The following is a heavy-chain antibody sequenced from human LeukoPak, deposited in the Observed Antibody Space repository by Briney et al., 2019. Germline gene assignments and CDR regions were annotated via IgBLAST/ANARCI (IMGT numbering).Heavy chain of an antibody. V-gene: IGHV4-61*02. CDR1: GGSISSGSYY. D-gene: IGHD3-16*02. CDR3: ARGSTYYDYVWGSYRYSWFDP. J-gene: IGHJ5*02. Sequence: PSETLSLTCTVSGGSISSGSYYWSWIRQPAGKGLEWIGRIYTSGSTNYNPSLKSRVTISVDTSKNQFSLKLSSVTAADTAVYYCARGSTYYDYVWGSYRYSWFDPWGQGTLVTVSS. CDR2: IYTSGST.